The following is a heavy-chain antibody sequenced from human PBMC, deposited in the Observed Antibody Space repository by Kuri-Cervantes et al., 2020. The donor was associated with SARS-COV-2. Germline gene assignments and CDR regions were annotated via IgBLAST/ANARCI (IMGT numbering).Heavy chain of an antibody. CDR3: ARGNYDILTGSPWYFDY. J-gene: IGHJ4*02. Sequence: GESLKISCAASGFTFSSYAMHWVRQAPGKGLEWVAVISYDGSNKYYADSVKGRFTILRDNSKNTLYLQMSSLRSEDTAVYYCARGNYDILTGSPWYFDYWGQGTLVTVSS. D-gene: IGHD3-9*01. CDR2: ISYDGSNK. V-gene: IGHV3-30*14. CDR1: GFTFSSYA.